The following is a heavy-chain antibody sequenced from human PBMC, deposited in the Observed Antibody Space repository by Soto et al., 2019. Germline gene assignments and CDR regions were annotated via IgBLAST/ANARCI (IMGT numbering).Heavy chain of an antibody. CDR3: ARDQGISGYSLFHX. J-gene: IGHJ4*02. CDR2: IIPIFGTA. D-gene: IGHD5-12*01. V-gene: IGHV1-69*13. Sequence: SVKGSCKASGGAFSSYAISWVRQAPGQGLEWMGVIIPIFGTANYAQKFQGRVTITADESTSTAYMELSRLRSEETAVYYCARDQGISGYSLFHXSGQGTLVTVS. CDR1: GGAFSSYA.